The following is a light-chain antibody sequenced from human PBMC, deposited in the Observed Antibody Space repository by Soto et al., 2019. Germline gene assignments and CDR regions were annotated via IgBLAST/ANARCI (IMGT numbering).Light chain of an antibody. J-gene: IGKJ1*01. V-gene: IGKV3-20*01. CDR1: QSVDSSF. Sequence: EIVLTQSPGTLSLSPGERATLSCRASQSVDSSFLAWYQHKPGQAPRLPIYDASSRATGIPDRFSGSGSGTDFTLTISRLEPEGFAVYYCQQYGGSPTWTFGQGTKVDIK. CDR2: DAS. CDR3: QQYGGSPTWT.